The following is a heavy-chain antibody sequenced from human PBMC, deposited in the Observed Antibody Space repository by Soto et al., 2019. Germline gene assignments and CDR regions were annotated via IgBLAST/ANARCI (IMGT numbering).Heavy chain of an antibody. D-gene: IGHD4-17*01. V-gene: IGHV4-61*01. J-gene: IGHJ4*02. Sequence: ETLSLTCTVSGGSVSSGSYYWSWIRQPPGKGLEWIGYIYYSGSTNYNPSLKSRVTISVDTSKNQFSLKLSSVTAADTAVYYCARAMTTVIYFDYWGQGTLVTVSS. CDR3: ARAMTTVIYFDY. CDR1: GGSVSSGSYY. CDR2: IYYSGST.